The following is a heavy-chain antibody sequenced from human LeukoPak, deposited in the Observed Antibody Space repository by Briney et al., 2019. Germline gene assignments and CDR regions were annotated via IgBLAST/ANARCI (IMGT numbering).Heavy chain of an antibody. CDR3: AREEGGIAAAGGARWFDP. V-gene: IGHV1-2*02. D-gene: IGHD6-13*01. Sequence: ASVKVSCKASGYTFTGYYMHWVRQAPGQGLEWMGWINPNSGGTNYAQKLQGRVTMTRDTSISTAYMELSRLRSDDTAVYYCAREEGGIAAAGGARWFDPWGQGTLVTVSS. CDR1: GYTFTGYY. CDR2: INPNSGGT. J-gene: IGHJ5*02.